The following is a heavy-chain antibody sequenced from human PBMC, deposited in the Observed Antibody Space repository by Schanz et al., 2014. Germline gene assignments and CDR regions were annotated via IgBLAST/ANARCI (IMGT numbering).Heavy chain of an antibody. Sequence: EVQLLESGGGLVQPGGSLRLSCTASGFTFSSYSMNWVRQAPGKGLEWVSGISGSGASTYYADSVKGRFTISRDNSKNTLYLQMNSLRAEDTAVYYCARIGGSVFDYWAQGTLVTVSS. J-gene: IGHJ4*02. CDR1: GFTFSSYS. CDR3: ARIGGSVFDY. V-gene: IGHV3-23*01. D-gene: IGHD3-10*01. CDR2: ISGSGAST.